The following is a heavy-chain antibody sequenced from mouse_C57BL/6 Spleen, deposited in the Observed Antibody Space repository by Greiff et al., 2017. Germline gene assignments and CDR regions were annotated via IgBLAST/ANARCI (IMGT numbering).Heavy chain of an antibody. CDR2: IRNKANGYTT. CDR1: GFTFTDYY. D-gene: IGHD4-1*01. CDR3: ARKLGYYFDY. Sequence: EVKVVESGGGLVQPGGSLSLSCAASGFTFTDYYMSWVRQPPGQALEWLGFIRNKANGYTTEYSASVKGRFTISRDNSQSILYLQMHALRAEDSATYYCARKLGYYFDYWGQGTTLTVSS. J-gene: IGHJ2*01. V-gene: IGHV7-3*01.